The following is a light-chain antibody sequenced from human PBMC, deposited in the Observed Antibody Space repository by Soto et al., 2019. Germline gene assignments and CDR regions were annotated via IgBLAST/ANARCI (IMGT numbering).Light chain of an antibody. CDR2: DAS. CDR1: QSVNSW. V-gene: IGKV1-5*01. CDR3: HQYYNYQT. J-gene: IGKJ4*01. Sequence: DIPMTQSPSTLSAFVGDRVTITCRASQSVNSWLAWYQQRPGKAPKLLIYDASTLESGVPSRFSGSGSGTEFTLTISSLQPDDFSTYYLHQYYNYQTFRGGTKVDIK.